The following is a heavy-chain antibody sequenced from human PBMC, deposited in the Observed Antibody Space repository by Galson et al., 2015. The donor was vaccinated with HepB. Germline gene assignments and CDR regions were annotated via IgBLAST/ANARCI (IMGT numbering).Heavy chain of an antibody. D-gene: IGHD1-1*01. CDR2: IKQDGSAK. J-gene: IGHJ4*02. CDR1: GFTFSNYW. V-gene: IGHV3-7*01. Sequence: SLRLSCAGSGFTFSNYWMTWFRQAPGKGLEWVATIKQDGSAKYYLDSVKDRFTISRDNAESSMYMQMNSLRVEDTALYYCARGYAPDYWGQGTLVTVSS. CDR3: ARGYAPDY.